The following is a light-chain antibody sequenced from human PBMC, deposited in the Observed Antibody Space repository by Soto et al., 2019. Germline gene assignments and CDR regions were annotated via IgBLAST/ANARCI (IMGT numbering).Light chain of an antibody. CDR3: KQYKEWPPFT. CDR2: DAS. Sequence: EIVLTQSPGTLSLSPGERATLSCRASQSVSSSLAWYQQKPGQAPRLLIYDASTRATGIPARFSGSGSGTDFTLTISSLQSEDFAVYYCKQYKEWPPFTFGQGTRLEIK. J-gene: IGKJ5*01. V-gene: IGKV3-15*01. CDR1: QSVSSS.